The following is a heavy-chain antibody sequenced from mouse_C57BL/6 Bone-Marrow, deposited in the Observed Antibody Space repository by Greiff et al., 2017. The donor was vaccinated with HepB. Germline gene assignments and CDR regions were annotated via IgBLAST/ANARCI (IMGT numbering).Heavy chain of an antibody. CDR2: IRGKSSNYAT. J-gene: IGHJ2*01. CDR3: VRNGGDY. Sequence: EADGGLVQPKGSLKLSCAASGFTFNTYAMHWVRQAPGKGLEWVARIRGKSSNYATYYADSVKDRFTISRDDSQSMLYLQMNNLKTEDTAMYYCVRNGGDYWGQGTTLTVSS. CDR1: GFTFNTYA. V-gene: IGHV10-3*01.